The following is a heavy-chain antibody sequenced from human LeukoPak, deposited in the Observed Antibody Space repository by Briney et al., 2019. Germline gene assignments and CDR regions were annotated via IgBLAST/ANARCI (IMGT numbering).Heavy chain of an antibody. CDR3: AIDPVLEHYFDY. D-gene: IGHD5-24*01. Sequence: SETLSLTCSVSAVSISAYFWSWIRQPAGKGLEWIGRVYTGGSINYNPSLKSRVTISLDTSRSQFSLKLTSVTAADTAVYYCAIDPVLEHYFDYWGQGTLVTVSS. J-gene: IGHJ4*02. V-gene: IGHV4-4*07. CDR1: AVSISAYF. CDR2: VYTGGSI.